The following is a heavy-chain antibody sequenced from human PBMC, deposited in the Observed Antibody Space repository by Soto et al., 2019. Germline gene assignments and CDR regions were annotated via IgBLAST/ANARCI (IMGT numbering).Heavy chain of an antibody. CDR2: ISGSGGST. V-gene: IGHV3-23*01. CDR3: AKDYDILTGYYTYDY. Sequence: GSLRLSCAASGFTFSSYAMSWVRQAPGKELEWVTAISGSGGSTYYADSVKGRFTISRDNSKNTLYLQMNSLRAEDTAVYYCAKDYDILTGYYTYDYWGQGTLVTVSS. CDR1: GFTFSSYA. J-gene: IGHJ4*02. D-gene: IGHD3-9*01.